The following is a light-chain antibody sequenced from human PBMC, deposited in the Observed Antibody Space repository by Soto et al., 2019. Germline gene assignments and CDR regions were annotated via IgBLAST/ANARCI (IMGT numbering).Light chain of an antibody. Sequence: LTQPASVSGSPGQSITISCTGTSSDVGGYNYVPWYQHHPGKAPKLIIFDVSNRPSGISNRFSGSKSGNTASLTISGLQAEDEADYYCISYTSSSPYVFGTGTKVTVL. J-gene: IGLJ1*01. CDR3: ISYTSSSPYV. CDR2: DVS. CDR1: SSDVGGYNY. V-gene: IGLV2-14*03.